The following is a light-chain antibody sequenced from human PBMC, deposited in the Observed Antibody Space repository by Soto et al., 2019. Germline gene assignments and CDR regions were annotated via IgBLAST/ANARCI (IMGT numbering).Light chain of an antibody. J-gene: IGLJ2*01. CDR2: YDT. Sequence: SYELTQSPSVSVAPGKTARITCGGNNIGSKSVHWYQQKPGQAPVLVIYYDTDRPSGIPERFSGSNSANTATLTISRVEAGDEADYYCQVWDRSSDVVFGGGTKLTVL. CDR3: QVWDRSSDVV. V-gene: IGLV3-21*04. CDR1: NIGSKS.